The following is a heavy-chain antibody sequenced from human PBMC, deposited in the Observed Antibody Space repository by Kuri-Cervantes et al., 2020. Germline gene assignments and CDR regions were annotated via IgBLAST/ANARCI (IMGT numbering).Heavy chain of an antibody. CDR3: ARKAPDIVVVPAATVYYYYGMDV. D-gene: IGHD2-2*01. CDR2: INHSGST. CDR1: GGSFRGYY. Sequence: SQTLSLTCAVYGGSFRGYYWSWIRQPPGKGLEWIGEINHSGSTNYNPSLKSRVTISVDTSKNQFSLKLSSVTAADTAVYYCARKAPDIVVVPAATVYYYYGMDVWGQGTTVTVSS. J-gene: IGHJ6*02. V-gene: IGHV4-34*01.